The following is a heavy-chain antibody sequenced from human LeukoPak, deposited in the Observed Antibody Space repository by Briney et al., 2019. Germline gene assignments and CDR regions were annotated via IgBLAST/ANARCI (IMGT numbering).Heavy chain of an antibody. CDR3: ARDDQSGSDYYDSSGYQFPYGMDV. CDR2: IYYSGST. D-gene: IGHD3-22*01. Sequence: KSSETLSLTCTVSGGSISSYYWSWIRQPPGKGLEWIGYIYYSGSTNYNPSLKSRVTISVDTSKNQFSLKLSSVTAADTAVYYCARDDQSGSDYYDSSGYQFPYGMDVWGQGTTVTVSS. V-gene: IGHV4-59*01. J-gene: IGHJ6*02. CDR1: GGSISSYY.